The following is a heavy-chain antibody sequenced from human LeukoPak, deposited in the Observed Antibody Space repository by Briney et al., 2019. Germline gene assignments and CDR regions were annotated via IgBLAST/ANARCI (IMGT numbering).Heavy chain of an antibody. CDR1: GFSFDDHG. J-gene: IGHJ4*02. D-gene: IGHD3-10*01. CDR3: AVLWFGEWDY. Sequence: GGSLRLSCAASGFSFDDHGMSWVRQAPGKGLEWVSGINWNGATTGYADSVKGRFTISRDNSKNTLYLQMNSLRAEDTAVYYCAVLWFGEWDYWGQGTLVTVSS. CDR2: INWNGATT. V-gene: IGHV3-20*04.